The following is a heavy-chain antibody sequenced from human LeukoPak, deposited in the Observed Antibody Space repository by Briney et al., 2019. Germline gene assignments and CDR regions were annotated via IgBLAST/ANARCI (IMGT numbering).Heavy chain of an antibody. Sequence: PGGSLRLSCAASGFTFSNYWMSWVRQAPGKGLEWVANIKQDGSEKYYVDSVKGRFTISRDNAKNSLYLQMNSLRAEDTAVYYCARGGSSWYYYWGQGTLVTVPS. CDR2: IKQDGSEK. J-gene: IGHJ4*02. V-gene: IGHV3-7*05. CDR1: GFTFSNYW. D-gene: IGHD6-13*01. CDR3: ARGGSSWYYY.